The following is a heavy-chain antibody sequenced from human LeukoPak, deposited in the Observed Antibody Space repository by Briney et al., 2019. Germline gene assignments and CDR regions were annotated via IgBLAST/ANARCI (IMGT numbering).Heavy chain of an antibody. Sequence: PSGTLSLTCAVSGGSISSSNWWSWVRQPPGKGLEWIGEIYHSGSTNYNPSLKSRVTISVDKSKNQFSLKLSSVTAADTAVYYCARQYSSSLFYDYYYYMDVWGKGTTVTVSS. J-gene: IGHJ6*03. D-gene: IGHD6-6*01. CDR2: IYHSGST. CDR3: ARQYSSSLFYDYYYYMDV. CDR1: GGSISSSNW. V-gene: IGHV4-4*02.